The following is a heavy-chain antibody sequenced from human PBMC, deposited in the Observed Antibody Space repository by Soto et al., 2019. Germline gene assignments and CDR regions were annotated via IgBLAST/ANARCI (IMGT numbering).Heavy chain of an antibody. CDR1: GGSMSSSNW. D-gene: IGHD6-19*01. CDR2: IYHSGST. V-gene: IGHV4-4*02. CDR3: ARVAVAGTRVDY. Sequence: SETLSLTCTVSGGSMSSSNWWSWVRQPPGKGLEWIGEIYHSGSTNYNPSLKSRVTISVDKSKNQFSLKLSSVTAADTAVYYCARVAVAGTRVDYWGQGTLVTVSS. J-gene: IGHJ4*02.